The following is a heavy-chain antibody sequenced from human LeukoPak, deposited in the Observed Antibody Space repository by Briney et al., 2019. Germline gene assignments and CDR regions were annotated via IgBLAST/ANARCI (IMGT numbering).Heavy chain of an antibody. D-gene: IGHD3-10*01. V-gene: IGHV4-61*02. CDR3: ARAASYYGSGVYYYYMDV. Sequence: PSETLFLTCTVSGGSISSGSYYWSWIRQPAGKGLDWIGRIYTSGSTNYNPSLKSRVTISVDTSTNQFTLKLRSVTAADTAVYYCARAASYYGSGVYYYYMDVWGKGTTVTISS. CDR1: GGSISSGSYY. J-gene: IGHJ6*03. CDR2: IYTSGST.